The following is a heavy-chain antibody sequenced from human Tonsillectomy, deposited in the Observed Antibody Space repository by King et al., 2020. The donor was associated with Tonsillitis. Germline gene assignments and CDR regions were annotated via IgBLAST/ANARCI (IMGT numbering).Heavy chain of an antibody. J-gene: IGHJ3*02. CDR1: GGSISSSY. CDR2: IYSSGST. D-gene: IGHD3-16*02. Sequence: QLQESGPGLVKPSETLSLTCTVSGGSISSSYWSWIRKPPGKGLEWIGYIYSSGSTNYNPSLKSRVTISVDTSKNQFSLKLSSVTAADTAVYYCARDWGSYDYVWGSYRSNAFDIWGQGTMVTVSS. CDR3: ARDWGSYDYVWGSYRSNAFDI. V-gene: IGHV4-59*01.